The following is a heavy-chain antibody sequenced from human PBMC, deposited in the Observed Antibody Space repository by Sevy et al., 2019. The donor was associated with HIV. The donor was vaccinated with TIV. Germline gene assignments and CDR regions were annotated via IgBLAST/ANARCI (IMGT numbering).Heavy chain of an antibody. Sequence: GGSLRLSCAASGFTFSSYSMNWVRQAPGKGLEWVSYISSSSSTIYYADSVKGRFTISRDNAKNSLYLQMNSLRAEDTAVYYCARDLGSSYYDYIGGCYRPDAFDIWGQGTMVTVSS. CDR1: GFTFSSYS. D-gene: IGHD3-16*02. CDR3: ARDLGSSYYDYIGGCYRPDAFDI. CDR2: ISSSSSTI. V-gene: IGHV3-48*01. J-gene: IGHJ3*02.